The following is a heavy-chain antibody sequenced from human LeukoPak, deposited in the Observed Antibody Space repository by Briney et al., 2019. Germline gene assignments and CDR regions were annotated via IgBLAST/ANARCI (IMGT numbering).Heavy chain of an antibody. CDR1: GGSFSGYY. Sequence: ASETLSLTCAVYGGSFSGYYWSWIRQPPGKGLEWIGEINHSGSTNYNPSLKSRVTISVDTSKNQFSLKLSSVTAADTAVYYCARGYSGYDRDPWGQGTLVTVSS. J-gene: IGHJ5*02. CDR2: INHSGST. D-gene: IGHD5-12*01. CDR3: ARGYSGYDRDP. V-gene: IGHV4-34*01.